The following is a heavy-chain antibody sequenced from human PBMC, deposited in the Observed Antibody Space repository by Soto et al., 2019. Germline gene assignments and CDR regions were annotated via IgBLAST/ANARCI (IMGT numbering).Heavy chain of an antibody. J-gene: IGHJ4*02. V-gene: IGHV3-23*01. CDR1: GFTFSSYA. CDR2: ISGSGGST. Sequence: EVQLLESGGGLVQPGGSLRLSCAASGFTFSSYAMIWVRQAPGKGLERVSSISGSGGSTYYADSVKGRFTTSRDNSKNTLLMQRNILRAEDTAVYYCAKSRKQGFWSGYLGGGDYWGQGALVTVSS. CDR3: AKSRKQGFWSGYLGGGDY. D-gene: IGHD3-3*01.